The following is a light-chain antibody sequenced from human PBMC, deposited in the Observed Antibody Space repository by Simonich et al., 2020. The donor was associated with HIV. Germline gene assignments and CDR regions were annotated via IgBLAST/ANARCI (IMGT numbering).Light chain of an antibody. V-gene: IGKV4-1*01. CDR1: QSVLYNSNNKNY. Sequence: DIVMTQSPDSLAVSLGERATINCKSSQSVLYNSNNKNYLVWYQQKPGQPPKLLIYWASTRKSGVPDRFSGSGSETDFTLTISSLQAEDVAVYYCQQYYSTPAFGQGTKVEIK. J-gene: IGKJ1*01. CDR3: QQYYSTPA. CDR2: WAS.